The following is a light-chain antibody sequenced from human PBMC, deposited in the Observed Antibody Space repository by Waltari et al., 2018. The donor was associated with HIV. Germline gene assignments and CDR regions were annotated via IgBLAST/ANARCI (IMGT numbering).Light chain of an antibody. CDR3: QVWGSSSDHPGV. CDR1: NIGSKA. CDR2: SDS. Sequence: SYELTQPHSVSVATAQMARTTLGGNNIGSKAVHLSQQKPGPDPVLVINSDSNRPSAILERCSGANPGSTAALTISRMEAGEEADYYCQVWGSSSDHPGVFGGGTKLTVL. V-gene: IGLV3-12*02. J-gene: IGLJ2*01.